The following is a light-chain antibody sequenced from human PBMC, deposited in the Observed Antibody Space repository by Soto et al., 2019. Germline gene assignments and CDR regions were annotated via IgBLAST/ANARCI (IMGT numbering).Light chain of an antibody. J-gene: IGLJ3*02. Sequence: QSALTQPRSVSGPPGQSVTISCTGTSSDVGGYNYVSWYQQHPGKAPKLVIYDVSKRPSGVPDRFSGSKSGNTASLTISGLQAEDEADYYCCSYAGTSLWVFGGGTKLTVL. CDR1: SSDVGGYNY. V-gene: IGLV2-11*01. CDR2: DVS. CDR3: CSYAGTSLWV.